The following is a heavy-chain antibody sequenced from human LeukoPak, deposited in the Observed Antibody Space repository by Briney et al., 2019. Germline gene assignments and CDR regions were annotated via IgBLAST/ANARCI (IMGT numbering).Heavy chain of an antibody. CDR2: INPSGGST. CDR3: ASVQYGLSVSTNDVFDI. J-gene: IGHJ3*02. V-gene: IGHV1-46*01. CDR1: GYTFTSYY. Sequence: ASVKVSCKASGYTFTSYYMHWVRQAPGQGLEWMGIINPSGGSTSYAQKFQGRVTMTRDTSTSTVYMELSSLRSEDTAVYYCASVQYGLSVSTNDVFDIWGQGTMVTVSS. D-gene: IGHD2-2*01.